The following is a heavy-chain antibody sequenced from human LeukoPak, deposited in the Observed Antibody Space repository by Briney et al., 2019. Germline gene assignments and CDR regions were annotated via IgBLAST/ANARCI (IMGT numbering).Heavy chain of an antibody. D-gene: IGHD6-6*01. CDR1: GYSFTNYW. J-gene: IGHJ1*01. CDR2: IYPGDSDT. V-gene: IGHV5-51*01. CDR3: ASALSSSSPLYFQH. Sequence: GESLKISCKASGYSFTNYWIGWARQMPGKGLEWMGIIYPGDSDTTYSPSFQGQVTISADKSISTVYLQWSSLKASDTAMYYCASALSSSSPLYFQHWGQGTLVTVSS.